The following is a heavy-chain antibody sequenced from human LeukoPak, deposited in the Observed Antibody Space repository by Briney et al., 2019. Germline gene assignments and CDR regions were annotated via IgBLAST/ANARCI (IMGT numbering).Heavy chain of an antibody. Sequence: GGSLRLSCAASGFTFSSYWMHWVRQAPGKGLVWVSRINSDGSSTSYADSVKGRFTISRDNAKNTLYLQMNSLRAEDTAVYYCAREGIAAAGIDYWGQGTLVTVSS. J-gene: IGHJ4*02. D-gene: IGHD6-13*01. V-gene: IGHV3-74*01. CDR3: AREGIAAAGIDY. CDR2: INSDGSST. CDR1: GFTFSSYW.